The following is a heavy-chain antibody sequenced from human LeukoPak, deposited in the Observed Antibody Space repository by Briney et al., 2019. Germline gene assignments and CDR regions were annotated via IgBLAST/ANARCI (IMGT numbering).Heavy chain of an antibody. CDR1: GFTFSSYA. Sequence: GGSLRLSCAASGFTFSSYAMSWVRQAPGKGLKWVSGTGSTGVSTFYADSVKGRFTVSRDNSKNTLSLQMNSLRAEDTAVYYCAKDPGVVPAHYFDYWGQGTLVTVSS. J-gene: IGHJ4*02. V-gene: IGHV3-23*01. CDR2: TGSTGVST. CDR3: AKDPGVVPAHYFDY. D-gene: IGHD2-2*01.